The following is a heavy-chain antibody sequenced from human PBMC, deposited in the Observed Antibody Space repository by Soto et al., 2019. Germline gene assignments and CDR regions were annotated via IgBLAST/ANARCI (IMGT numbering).Heavy chain of an antibody. J-gene: IGHJ4*02. CDR2: IYYSGST. Sequence: PSETLSLTCTVSGGSISSYYWGWIRQPPGKGLEWIGSIYYSGSTYYNPSLKSRVTISVDTSKNQFSLKLSSVTAADTAVYYCARSMTTVVTIDYWGQGTLVTVSS. V-gene: IGHV4-39*01. CDR1: GGSISSYY. D-gene: IGHD4-17*01. CDR3: ARSMTTVVTIDY.